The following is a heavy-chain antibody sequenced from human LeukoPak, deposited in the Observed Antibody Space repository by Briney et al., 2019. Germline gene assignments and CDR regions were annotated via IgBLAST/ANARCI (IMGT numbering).Heavy chain of an antibody. D-gene: IGHD4-17*01. CDR3: ARATMTTVTFNWFDP. V-gene: IGHV3-11*04. CDR1: GFTFSDYY. Sequence: GGSLRLSCAASGFTFSDYYMSWIRQAPGKGLEWVSYISSSGSTIYYADSVKGRFTISRDNAKNSLYLQMNSLRAEDTAVYYCARATMTTVTFNWFDPWGQGTLVTVSS. J-gene: IGHJ5*02. CDR2: ISSSGSTI.